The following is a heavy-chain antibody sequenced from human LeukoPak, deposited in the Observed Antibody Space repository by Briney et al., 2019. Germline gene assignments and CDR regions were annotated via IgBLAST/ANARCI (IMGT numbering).Heavy chain of an antibody. CDR3: ARDPYSGSYGDSYYYYMDV. V-gene: IGHV3-21*01. CDR2: ISSSSGYI. D-gene: IGHD1-26*01. CDR1: GFTFSSYS. Sequence: PGGSLRLSCAASGFTFSSYSMNWVRQAPGKGLEWVSSISSSSGYIYYADSVKGRFTISRDNAKNSLYLQMNSLRAEDTAIYYCARDPYSGSYGDSYYYYMDVWGKGTTVTISS. J-gene: IGHJ6*03.